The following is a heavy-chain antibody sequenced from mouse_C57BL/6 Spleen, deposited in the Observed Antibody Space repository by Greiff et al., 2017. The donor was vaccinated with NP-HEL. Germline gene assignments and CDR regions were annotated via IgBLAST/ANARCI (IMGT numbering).Heavy chain of an antibody. D-gene: IGHD2-3*01. CDR2: IYPRSGNT. J-gene: IGHJ2*01. CDR1: GYTFTSYG. CDR3: ARGGDGYYVLYYFDY. V-gene: IGHV1-81*01. Sequence: VQLQQSGAELARPGASVKLSCKASGYTFTSYGISWVKQRTGQGLEWIGEIYPRSGNTYYNEKFKGKATLTADKSSSTAYMELRSLTSEDSAVYFCARGGDGYYVLYYFDYWGQGTTLTVSS.